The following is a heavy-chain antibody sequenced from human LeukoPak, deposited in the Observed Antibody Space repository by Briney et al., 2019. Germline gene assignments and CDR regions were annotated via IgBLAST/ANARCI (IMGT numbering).Heavy chain of an antibody. D-gene: IGHD2-2*01. CDR3: ARYQLLSYFDY. CDR1: GFTVSSNS. Sequence: GGSLRLSCTVSGFTVSSNSMSWVRQAPGKGLEWVSFIYSDNTHYSDSVKGRFTISRDNSKNTLYLQMNSLRAEDTAVYYCARYQLLSYFDYWGQGTLVTVSS. J-gene: IGHJ4*02. CDR2: IYSDNT. V-gene: IGHV3-53*01.